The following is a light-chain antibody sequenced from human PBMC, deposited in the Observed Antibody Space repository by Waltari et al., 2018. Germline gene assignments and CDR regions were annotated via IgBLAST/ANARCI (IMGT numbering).Light chain of an antibody. Sequence: EIVLTQSPATLSLSPGERATLSCRASQSVRTYLAWYQQKPGQAPRLLIYDAATRATAIPSRFSGSGSGTDFTLTISSLQPEDFATYYCQQSYSTLMYTFGQGTKLEIK. CDR1: QSVRTY. V-gene: IGKV3-11*01. CDR3: QQSYSTLMYT. CDR2: DAA. J-gene: IGKJ2*01.